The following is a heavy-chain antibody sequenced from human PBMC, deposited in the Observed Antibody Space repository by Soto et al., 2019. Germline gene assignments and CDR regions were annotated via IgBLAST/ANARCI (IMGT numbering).Heavy chain of an antibody. V-gene: IGHV4-31*03. Sequence: TSETLSLTCTVSGGSIRSGGYYWSWVRQSPRRGLEWIGNIYYSGSTYYNPSLKSRLTISVDTSKNQFSLNLSSVTAADTAVYYCARDRLMATAGTARHYFGLDVWGQGTKVTVYS. CDR2: IYYSGST. CDR3: ARDRLMATAGTARHYFGLDV. D-gene: IGHD5-18*01. J-gene: IGHJ6*02. CDR1: GGSIRSGGYY.